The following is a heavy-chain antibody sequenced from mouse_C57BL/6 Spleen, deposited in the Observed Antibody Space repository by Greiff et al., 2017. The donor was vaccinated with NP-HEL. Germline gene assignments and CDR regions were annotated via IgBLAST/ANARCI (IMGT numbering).Heavy chain of an antibody. CDR3: ASSAPGPPYYAMDY. V-gene: IGHV1-69*01. CDR2: IDPSDSYT. CDR1: GYTFTSYW. D-gene: IGHD3-2*02. Sequence: QVQLQQPGAELVMPGASVKLSCKASGYTFTSYWMHWVKQRPGQGLEWIGEIDPSDSYTNYIHKLKGKFTLTVDNSSSTVYMQISSLTSEDSAVYSSASSAPGPPYYAMDYWGQGTSVTVSS. J-gene: IGHJ4*01.